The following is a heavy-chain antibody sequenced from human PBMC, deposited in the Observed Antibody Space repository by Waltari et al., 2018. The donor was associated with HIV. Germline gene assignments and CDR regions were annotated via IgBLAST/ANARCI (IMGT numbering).Heavy chain of an antibody. CDR3: ATTFGNHGWAPSAFDI. V-gene: IGHV5-51*01. Sequence: EVQLVQSGAEVKKPGESLKISCKGSGYSFTSYWIGWVRQMPGKGLEWMGIIYPGDSDTRYSPSFQGQVTISADKSISTAYLQWSSLKASDTAMYYCATTFGNHGWAPSAFDIWGQGTMVTVSS. J-gene: IGHJ3*02. CDR2: IYPGDSDT. CDR1: GYSFTSYW. D-gene: IGHD3-16*01.